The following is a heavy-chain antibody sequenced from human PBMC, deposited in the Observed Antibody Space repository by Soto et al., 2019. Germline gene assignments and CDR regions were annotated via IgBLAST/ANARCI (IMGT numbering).Heavy chain of an antibody. CDR2: INRSGRA. CDR1: GESFSGYY. Sequence: PSETLSLTCGVYGESFSGYYWNWIRQSPGKGLEWIGDINRSGRANYNPSLNNRVTISFDTSKNQVSLKVTSVTAADTAVYYCVAAVPKYYYALDVWGQGTTVTVSS. V-gene: IGHV4-34*01. CDR3: VAAVPKYYYALDV. D-gene: IGHD6-13*01. J-gene: IGHJ6*02.